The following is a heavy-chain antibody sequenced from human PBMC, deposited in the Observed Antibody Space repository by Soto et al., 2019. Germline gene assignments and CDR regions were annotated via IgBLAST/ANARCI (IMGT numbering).Heavy chain of an antibody. J-gene: IGHJ4*02. D-gene: IGHD1-7*01. V-gene: IGHV3-48*02. CDR3: ARDSFITGTPDY. CDR2: ITKSSSTI. CDR1: GFTFSSYS. Sequence: GGSLRLSCAASGFTFSSYSMTWVRQAPGKGLECVSYITKSSSTIYYADSVKGRFTISRDNAKNSLYLQMTSLRDEDTAVYYCARDSFITGTPDYWGQGTLVTVSS.